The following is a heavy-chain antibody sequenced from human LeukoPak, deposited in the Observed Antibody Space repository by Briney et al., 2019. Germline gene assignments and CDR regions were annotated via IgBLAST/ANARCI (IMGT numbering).Heavy chain of an antibody. CDR2: IYYSGST. CDR3: ARHLTYYYGSGSSYYMDV. J-gene: IGHJ6*03. D-gene: IGHD3-10*01. Sequence: LRLSCAASGFTFSSYEMNWVRQAPGKGLEWIGSIYYSGSTYYNPSLKSRVTISVDTSKNQFSLKLSSVTAADTAVYYCARHLTYYYGSGSSYYMDVWGKGTTVTISS. CDR1: GFTFSSYE. V-gene: IGHV4-39*01.